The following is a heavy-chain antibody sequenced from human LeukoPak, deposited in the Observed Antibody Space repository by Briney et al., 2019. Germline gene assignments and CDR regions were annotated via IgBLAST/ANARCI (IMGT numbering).Heavy chain of an antibody. V-gene: IGHV4-59*01. CDR2: IYYSGST. CDR1: GGPISSYY. CDR3: ARASGYSGYDADY. Sequence: SETLSLTCTVSGGPISSYYWSWIRQPPGKGLEWIGYIYYSGSTNYNPSLKSRVTISVDTSKNQFSLKLSSVTAADTAVYYCARASGYSGYDADYWGQGTLVTVSS. D-gene: IGHD5-12*01. J-gene: IGHJ4*02.